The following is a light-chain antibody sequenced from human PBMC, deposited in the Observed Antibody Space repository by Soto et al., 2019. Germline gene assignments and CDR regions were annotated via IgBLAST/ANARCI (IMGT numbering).Light chain of an antibody. CDR3: QQYGSSPWT. J-gene: IGKJ1*01. CDR1: QSVSSY. V-gene: IGKV3-20*01. CDR2: DAS. Sequence: EIVMTQSPATLSVSPGERATLSCRASQSVSSYLAWYQQKPGQAPRLLIYDASNRATGIPARFSGSGSGTDFTLTISRLEPEDFAVYYCQQYGSSPWTFGQGTKVDI.